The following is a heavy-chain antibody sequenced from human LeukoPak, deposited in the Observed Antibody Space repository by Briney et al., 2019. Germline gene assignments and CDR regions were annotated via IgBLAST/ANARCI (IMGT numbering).Heavy chain of an antibody. CDR3: ARYSWSGSNPGSWFDP. J-gene: IGHJ5*01. V-gene: IGHV4-59*08. CDR2: IYNNGNK. D-gene: IGHD1-14*01. CDR1: GGSVSSYF. Sequence: SETLSLTCTVSGGSVSSYFWSWIRQPPGKGLEWIGYIYNNGNKNYNPSLKSRISISVDTSNNQFSLKLSSVTAADTALYYCARYSWSGSNPGSWFDPWGQGTLATVSS.